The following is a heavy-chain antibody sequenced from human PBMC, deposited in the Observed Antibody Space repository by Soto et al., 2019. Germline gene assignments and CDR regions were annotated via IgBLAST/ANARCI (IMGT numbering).Heavy chain of an antibody. CDR1: GGSISSSNW. Sequence: SETLSLTCAVSGGSISSSNWWSWVRQPPGKGLEWIGEIYHSGSTNYNPSLKSRVTISVDKSKNQFSLKLSSLTAADTAVYYCARVRREYSSRPGHPYYYYYYGMDVWGQGTTVTVSS. D-gene: IGHD6-6*01. V-gene: IGHV4-4*02. J-gene: IGHJ6*02. CDR3: ARVRREYSSRPGHPYYYYYYGMDV. CDR2: IYHSGST.